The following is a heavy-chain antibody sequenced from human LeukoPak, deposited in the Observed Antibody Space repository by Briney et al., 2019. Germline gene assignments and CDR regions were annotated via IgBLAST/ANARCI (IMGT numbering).Heavy chain of an antibody. V-gene: IGHV3-33*01. CDR3: ARVQPNYDFWSGYLDGMDV. D-gene: IGHD3-3*01. CDR2: IWYDGSNK. J-gene: IGHJ6*02. Sequence: GGSLRLSCAASGFTFSSYGMHWVRQAPGKGLEWVAVIWYDGSNKYYADSVKGRFTISRDNSKNTLYLQMNSLRAEDTAVYYCARVQPNYDFWSGYLDGMDVWGQGTTVTVSS. CDR1: GFTFSSYG.